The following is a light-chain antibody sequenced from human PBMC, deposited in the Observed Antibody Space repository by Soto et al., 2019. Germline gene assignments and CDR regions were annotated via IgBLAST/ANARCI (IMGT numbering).Light chain of an antibody. V-gene: IGKV3-20*01. CDR3: QQYGSSPFT. Sequence: EIVLTQFPGTLSLSPGERVTLSCRASQSVSNSFLAWYQQKPGQAPRLLIYNAASRAGGIPDRLRGSGSGTDFTLTISRLEPEDFAVYYCQQYGSSPFTFGPGTKVDIK. CDR2: NAA. J-gene: IGKJ3*01. CDR1: QSVSNSF.